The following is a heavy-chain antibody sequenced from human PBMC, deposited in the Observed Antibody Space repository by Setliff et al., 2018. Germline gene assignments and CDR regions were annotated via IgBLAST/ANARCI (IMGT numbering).Heavy chain of an antibody. J-gene: IGHJ4*02. D-gene: IGHD2-8*01. CDR3: ARDPGVHSGTWCLDS. CDR2: VSFFGSA. V-gene: IGHV4-39*07. Sequence: SLTCTVSGDSISSGYYYWAWIRQSPGKGLEWIGSVSFFGSAYYNPSLQSRGAISLDTSRNQFSLELSSVTAADTAVYYCARDPGVHSGTWCLDSWGQGTQVTVSS. CDR1: GDSISSGYYY.